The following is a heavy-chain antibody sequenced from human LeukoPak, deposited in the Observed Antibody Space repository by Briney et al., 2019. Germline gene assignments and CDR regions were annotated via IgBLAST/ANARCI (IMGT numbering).Heavy chain of an antibody. CDR1: GYTLTGYY. J-gene: IGHJ5*02. CDR2: INPNSGGT. CDR3: ATEQWLVHNWFDP. D-gene: IGHD6-19*01. Sequence: ASVKVSCKASGYTLTGYYMHWVRPAPGQGLEWMGWINPNSGGTNYAQKFQGRVTMTRDTSINTAYMELSRLRSDDTAVYYCATEQWLVHNWFDPWGQGTLVTVSS. V-gene: IGHV1-2*02.